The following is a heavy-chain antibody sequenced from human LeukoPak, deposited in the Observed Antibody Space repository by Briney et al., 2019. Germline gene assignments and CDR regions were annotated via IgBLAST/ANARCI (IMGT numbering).Heavy chain of an antibody. Sequence: GGSLRLSCTASGLTLCDYTMRGFRQAPGGGGEGGVFIRSKAYGGTTEYAASVKSTFTISSDDSKSIAYLQMNSLKTEDTAVYYCTREDYVWGSYRPHYYFDYWGQGTLVTVSS. CDR2: IRSKAYGGTT. D-gene: IGHD3-16*02. CDR3: TREDYVWGSYRPHYYFDY. J-gene: IGHJ4*02. CDR1: GLTLCDYT. V-gene: IGHV3-49*03.